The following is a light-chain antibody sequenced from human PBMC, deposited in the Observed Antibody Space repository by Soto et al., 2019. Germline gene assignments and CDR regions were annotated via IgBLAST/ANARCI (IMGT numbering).Light chain of an antibody. J-gene: IGKJ4*01. V-gene: IGKV3-15*01. Sequence: EMVMTQSPATLSVSPGERATLSCRASRSVNSNLAWYQHKPGQAPRLLIYGASTRATGIPGRFSGSESGTEFTLTISSLQSEDSAVYYCQQYNNWRPLTFGGGTKVDIK. CDR3: QQYNNWRPLT. CDR2: GAS. CDR1: RSVNSN.